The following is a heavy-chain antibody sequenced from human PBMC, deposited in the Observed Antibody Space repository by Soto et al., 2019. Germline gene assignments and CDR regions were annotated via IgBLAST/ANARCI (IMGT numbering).Heavy chain of an antibody. CDR1: GYTFTSYG. J-gene: IGHJ6*02. V-gene: IGHV1-18*01. D-gene: IGHD2-15*01. CDR3: ARDGYCSGGSCYDIYYYYGMDV. Sequence: QVQLVQSGAEVKKPGASVKVSCKASGYTFTSYGISWVRQAPGQGLEWMGWISAYNGNTNYAQKLQGRVTMTTDTSTRTAYMELRSLRSDDTAVYYCARDGYCSGGSCYDIYYYYGMDVWGQGTTVTVSS. CDR2: ISAYNGNT.